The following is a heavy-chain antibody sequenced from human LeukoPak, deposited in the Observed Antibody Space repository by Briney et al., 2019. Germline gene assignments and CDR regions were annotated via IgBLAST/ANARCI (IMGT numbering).Heavy chain of an antibody. Sequence: SETLSLTYTVSGGSITSPDYHWGWIRQPQGKGLEWIGSVSFSGSTHYNSSLKSRVIVFVETSENRFSLRMKFVTAADTALYFCATRHSETADDRWGKGILVTVSS. V-gene: IGHV4-39*01. CDR1: GGSITSPDYH. CDR3: ATRHSETADDR. CDR2: VSFSGST. J-gene: IGHJ5*02. D-gene: IGHD6-25*01.